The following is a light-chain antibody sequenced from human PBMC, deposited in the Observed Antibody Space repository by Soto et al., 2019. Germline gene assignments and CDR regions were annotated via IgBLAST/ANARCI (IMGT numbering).Light chain of an antibody. Sequence: ENVLTQSPCTLSLSPGERATLSCRASQTVSSTYLAWYQQKPGQAPRLLIYGASSRATGIPDRFSGTVSGTDFTLTISRLEPEDFAVYYCQQYGSSPITFGQGTRL. CDR2: GAS. J-gene: IGKJ5*01. CDR3: QQYGSSPIT. CDR1: QTVSSTY. V-gene: IGKV3-20*01.